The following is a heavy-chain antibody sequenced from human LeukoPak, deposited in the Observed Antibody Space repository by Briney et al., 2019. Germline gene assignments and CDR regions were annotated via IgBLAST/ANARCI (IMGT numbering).Heavy chain of an antibody. D-gene: IGHD5-18*01. CDR2: IKQDGSEK. Sequence: GGSLRLSCAASGFTFSSYWMSWVRQAPGKGLQWVANIKQDGSEKYYVDSVKGRFTISRDNAKNSLYQQMNSLRAEDTAVYYCARDPGYSYGWGYFDYWGQGTLVTVSS. CDR3: ARDPGYSYGWGYFDY. CDR1: GFTFSSYW. V-gene: IGHV3-7*01. J-gene: IGHJ4*02.